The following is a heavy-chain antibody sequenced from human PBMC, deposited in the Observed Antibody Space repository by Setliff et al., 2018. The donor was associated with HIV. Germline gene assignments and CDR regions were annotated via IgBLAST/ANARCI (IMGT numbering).Heavy chain of an antibody. CDR3: ARSYYYDSSGYSSRYWFDP. Sequence: SETLSLTCVVSNGSIYSGSYYWSWIRQPAGKGLEWIGRIYTSGSTNYNPSLKSRVTISVDTSRNQFSLKLSSVTAADTAVYYCARSYYYDSSGYSSRYWFDPWGQGTLVTSPQ. CDR2: IYTSGST. V-gene: IGHV4-61*02. CDR1: NGSIYSGSYY. D-gene: IGHD3-22*01. J-gene: IGHJ5*02.